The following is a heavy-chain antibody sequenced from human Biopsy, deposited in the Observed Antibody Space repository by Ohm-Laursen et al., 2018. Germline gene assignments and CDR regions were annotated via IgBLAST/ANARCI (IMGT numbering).Heavy chain of an antibody. CDR1: GVSISSGPYY. D-gene: IGHD3-3*01. CDR2: IFYSGTT. V-gene: IGHV4-39*01. J-gene: IGHJ4*02. CDR3: ARFQAGTIEVY. Sequence: GTLSLTCTVSGVSISSGPYYWGWIRQPPGKGLEWIGHIFYSGTTSYNPSHKSRITISVDTSKTQFSLRLNSVTAADTAVYYCARFQAGTIEVYWGQGTLVTVSS.